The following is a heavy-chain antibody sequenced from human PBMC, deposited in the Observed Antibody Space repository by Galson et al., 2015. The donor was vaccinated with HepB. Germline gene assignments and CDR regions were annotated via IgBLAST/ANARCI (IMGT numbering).Heavy chain of an antibody. CDR3: ARDGRGMYYYDSSGYYYGARTTALDAFDI. V-gene: IGHV3-30*04. J-gene: IGHJ3*02. CDR1: GFTFSSYA. D-gene: IGHD3-22*01. CDR2: ISYDGSNK. Sequence: SLRLSCAASGFTFSSYAMHWVRQAPGKGLEWVAVISYDGSNKYYADSVKGRFTISRDNSKNTLYLQMNSLRAEDTAVYYCARDGRGMYYYDSSGYYYGARTTALDAFDIWGQGTMVTVSS.